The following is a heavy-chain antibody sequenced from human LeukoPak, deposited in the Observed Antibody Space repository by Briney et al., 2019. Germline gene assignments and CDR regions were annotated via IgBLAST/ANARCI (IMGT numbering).Heavy chain of an antibody. CDR3: ARSRIGYCSGGSCYDLGY. V-gene: IGHV4-39*07. J-gene: IGHJ4*02. Sequence: SETLSLTCTVSGGSISSSSYYWSWIRQPPGKGLEWIGEINHSGSTNYNPSLKSRVTISVDTSKNQFSLKLSSVTAADTAVYYCARSRIGYCSGGSCYDLGYWGQGTLVTVSS. CDR2: INHSGST. CDR1: GGSISSSSYY. D-gene: IGHD2-15*01.